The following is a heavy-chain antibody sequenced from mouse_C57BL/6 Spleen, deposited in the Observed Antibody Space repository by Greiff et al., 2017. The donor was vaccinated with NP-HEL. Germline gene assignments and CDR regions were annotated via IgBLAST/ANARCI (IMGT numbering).Heavy chain of an antibody. D-gene: IGHD1-1*01. Sequence: VQLQQSGPELVKPGASVKISCKASGYTFTDYYINWVKQRPGQGLEWIGWIFPGSGSTYYNEKFKGKATLTVDKSSSTAYMLLSSLTSEDSAVYFCARGAYYGSSYVGAMDYWGQGTSVTVSS. CDR2: IFPGSGST. CDR1: GYTFTDYY. CDR3: ARGAYYGSSYVGAMDY. J-gene: IGHJ4*01. V-gene: IGHV1-75*01.